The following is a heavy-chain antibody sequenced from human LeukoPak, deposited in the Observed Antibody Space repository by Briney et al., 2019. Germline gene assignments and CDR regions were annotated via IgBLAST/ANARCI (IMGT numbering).Heavy chain of an antibody. CDR2: ISAYNGNT. Sequence: ASVKVSCKASGYTFTSYGISWVRQAPGQGLEWMGWISAYNGNTNYAQKLQGRVTMTTDTSTSTAYMELRSLRSDDTAVYYCARDRPIAVAGTRRYDHWGQGTLVTVSS. V-gene: IGHV1-18*01. CDR3: ARDRPIAVAGTRRYDH. J-gene: IGHJ4*02. CDR1: GYTFTSYG. D-gene: IGHD6-19*01.